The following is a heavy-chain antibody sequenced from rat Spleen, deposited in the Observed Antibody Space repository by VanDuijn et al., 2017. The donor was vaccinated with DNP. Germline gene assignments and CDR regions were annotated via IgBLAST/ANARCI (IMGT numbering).Heavy chain of an antibody. CDR3: ARGSTTVDYWYFDF. J-gene: IGHJ1*01. CDR1: GFTFNAYW. CDR2: ITPGGGST. Sequence: EVHLVESGGDLVQPGRSLKLYCVTSGFTFNAYWMAWIRQVPGQGLEWVASITPGGGSTYYPDSVKGRFTNSRDIAKNTLYLQVNSLRSEDTATYYCARGSTTVDYWYFDFWGPGTMVTVSS. V-gene: IGHV5-31*01. D-gene: IGHD1-1*01.